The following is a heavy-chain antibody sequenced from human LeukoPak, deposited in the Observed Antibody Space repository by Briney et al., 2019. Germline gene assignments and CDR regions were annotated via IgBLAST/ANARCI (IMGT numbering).Heavy chain of an antibody. J-gene: IGHJ6*02. V-gene: IGHV1-69*13. D-gene: IGHD3-3*01. CDR3: ARDDFWSGYVYYYYDMDV. CDR2: IIPIFGTA. Sequence: ASVKVSCKASGGTFSSYAISWVRQAPGQGLEWMGGIIPIFGTANYAQKFQGRVTITADESTSTAYMELSSLRSEDTAVYYCARDDFWSGYVYYYYDMDVWGQGTTVTVSS. CDR1: GGTFSSYA.